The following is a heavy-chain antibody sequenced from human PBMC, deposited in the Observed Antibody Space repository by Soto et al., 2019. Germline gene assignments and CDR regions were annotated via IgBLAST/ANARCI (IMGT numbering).Heavy chain of an antibody. D-gene: IGHD6-19*01. V-gene: IGHV3-9*01. CDR3: AKDTRGVIACGYSSGWF. CDR2: ISWNSGSI. CDR1: GVTVDDYA. Sequence: EVQLVESGGGLVQPGRSLRLSCAASGVTVDDYAMHWVRQAPGKGLEWVSGISWNSGSIGYADSVKGRFTISRDNAKNSLYLQMNSLRAEDTALYYCAKDTRGVIACGYSSGWFWGQGTLVTVSS. J-gene: IGHJ4*02.